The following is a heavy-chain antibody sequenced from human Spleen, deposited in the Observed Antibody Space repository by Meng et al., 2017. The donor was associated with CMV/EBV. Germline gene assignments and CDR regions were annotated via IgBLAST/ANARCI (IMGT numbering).Heavy chain of an antibody. CDR1: GFTFSSYA. CDR3: AKDHAVGAFFDY. J-gene: IGHJ4*02. V-gene: IGHV3-23*03. Sequence: GGSLRLSCAASGFTFSSYAMSWVRQAPGKGLERVSVIYSGGSSTYYADSVKGRFTISRDNSKNTLYLQMNSLRAEDTAVYYCAKDHAVGAFFDYWGQGTLVTVSS. CDR2: IYSGGSST. D-gene: IGHD1-26*01.